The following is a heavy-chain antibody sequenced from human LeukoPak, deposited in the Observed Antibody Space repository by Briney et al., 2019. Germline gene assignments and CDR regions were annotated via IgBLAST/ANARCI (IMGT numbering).Heavy chain of an antibody. V-gene: IGHV3-48*03. J-gene: IGHJ4*02. Sequence: GGSLRLSCAASGFTFSSYEMNWVRQAPGKGLEWVSYISSSGSTIYYADSVKGRFTISRDNAKNSLYLQMNSLRAEDTAVYYCAREASYDIHVPFDYWGQGTLVTVSS. D-gene: IGHD3-22*01. CDR3: AREASYDIHVPFDY. CDR2: ISSSGSTI. CDR1: GFTFSSYE.